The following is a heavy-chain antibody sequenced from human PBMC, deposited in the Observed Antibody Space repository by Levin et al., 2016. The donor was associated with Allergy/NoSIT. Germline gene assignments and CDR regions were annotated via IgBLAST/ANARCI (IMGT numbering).Heavy chain of an antibody. CDR3: ARDGWCSTSCYTRYYYYGMDV. V-gene: IGHV1-18*01. CDR1: GYTFTSYG. Sequence: ASVKVSCKASGYTFTSYGISWVRQAPGQGLEWMGWISAYNGNTNYAQKLQGRVTMTTDTSTSTAYMELRSLRSDDTAVYYCARDGWCSTSCYTRYYYYGMDVWGQGTTVTVSS. CDR2: ISAYNGNT. J-gene: IGHJ6*02. D-gene: IGHD2-2*02.